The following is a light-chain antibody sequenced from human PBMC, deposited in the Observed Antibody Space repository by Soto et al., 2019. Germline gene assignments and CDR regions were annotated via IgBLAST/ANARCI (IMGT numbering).Light chain of an antibody. Sequence: QSVLTQPPSVSGAPGQRVTISCTGSSSNIGAGYDVHWYQQLPGTAPKLMIYEVSNRPSGVSNRFSGSKSGNTASLTISGLQAEDEADYYCSSYTSRSTLDYVFGSGTKLTVL. CDR3: SSYTSRSTLDYV. J-gene: IGLJ1*01. CDR1: SSNIGAGYD. CDR2: EVS. V-gene: IGLV1-40*01.